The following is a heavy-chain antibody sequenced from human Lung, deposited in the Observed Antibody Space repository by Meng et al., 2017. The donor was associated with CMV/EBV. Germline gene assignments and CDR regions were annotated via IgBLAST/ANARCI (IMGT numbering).Heavy chain of an antibody. CDR3: ARDNNWGPDY. CDR2: IHPHRGDT. Sequence: ASVXVSCKASGYTFTAHYFHWVRQAPGQGLEWMGWIHPHRGDTNYAQQFQGRVTLTRDTSINTDYMELTRLTSDDTAVYYCARDNNWGPDYWGQGTLVTVSS. CDR1: GYTFTAHY. V-gene: IGHV1-2*02. D-gene: IGHD7-27*01. J-gene: IGHJ4*02.